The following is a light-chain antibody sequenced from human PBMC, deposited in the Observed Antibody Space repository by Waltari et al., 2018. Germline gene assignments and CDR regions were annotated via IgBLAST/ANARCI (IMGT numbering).Light chain of an antibody. V-gene: IGLV2-14*03. CDR2: DVS. CDR3: SSYTSSNSPVV. CDR1: SSDVGGYHY. J-gene: IGLJ2*01. Sequence: QSALTQPASVSGSPGQSITISCTGTSSDVGGYHYVSWYQQHPGKAPKLMIYDVSNRPSGVSNRFSGSKSGNTASLTISGLQAEDEADYYCSSYTSSNSPVVFGGGTKLTVL.